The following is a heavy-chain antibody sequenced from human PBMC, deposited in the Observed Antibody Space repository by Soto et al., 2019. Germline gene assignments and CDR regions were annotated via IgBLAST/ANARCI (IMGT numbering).Heavy chain of an antibody. CDR2: INHSGNN. J-gene: IGHJ3*02. Sequence: LSLTCVVSGGSFSTYYYNWIRQSPGKGLEWIGEINHSGNNNYSPSLKSRVTMSLDTSKNQFSLKLTSVTAADTAVYYCARGGSNDWQVAFDIWGQGTMVTVSS. CDR1: GGSFSTYY. V-gene: IGHV4-34*01. D-gene: IGHD3-9*01. CDR3: ARGGSNDWQVAFDI.